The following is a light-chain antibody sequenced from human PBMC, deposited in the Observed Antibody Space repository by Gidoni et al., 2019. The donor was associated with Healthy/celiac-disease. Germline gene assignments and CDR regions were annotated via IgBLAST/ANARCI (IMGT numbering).Light chain of an antibody. V-gene: IGKV3-20*01. J-gene: IGKJ2*02. CDR2: GAS. Sequence: TVLTHSPGTLSLSPGERATLSCRASQSVSSSYLAWYQQKPGQAPRLLIYGASSRATGIPDRFSGSGSGTDFTLTISRLEPEDFAVYYCQQYGSSPPCTFGQGTKLEIK. CDR3: QQYGSSPPCT. CDR1: QSVSSSY.